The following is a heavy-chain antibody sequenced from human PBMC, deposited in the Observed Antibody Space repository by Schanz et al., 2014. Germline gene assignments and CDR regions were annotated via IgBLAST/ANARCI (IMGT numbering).Heavy chain of an antibody. CDR2: IIPILGIA. V-gene: IGHV1-69*08. CDR1: GGTFNSYT. D-gene: IGHD6-6*01. CDR3: ARDQSPYTNSSDVRYFDY. J-gene: IGHJ4*02. Sequence: QVQLVQFGAVVKKPGSSMTVSCKASGGTFNSYTINWMRQSPGQGLEWMGRIIPILGIANYAQKFQGRVTITADRATSTAYMELSSLRSEDTAVYYCARDQSPYTNSSDVRYFDYGGQGSLVTDSS.